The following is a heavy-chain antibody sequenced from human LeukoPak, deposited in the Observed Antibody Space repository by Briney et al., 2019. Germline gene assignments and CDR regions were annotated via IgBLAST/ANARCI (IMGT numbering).Heavy chain of an antibody. V-gene: IGHV4-4*02. CDR2: IYHSGST. J-gene: IGHJ4*02. CDR1: GGSISSSNW. D-gene: IGHD3-22*01. Sequence: PSGTLSLTCAVSGGSISSSNWWSWVRQPPGKGLEWIGEIYHSGSTNYNPSLKSRVTISADKSKNQFSLKLSSVTAADTAVYYCARLDYYDSSGPYFDYWGQGTLVTVSS. CDR3: ARLDYYDSSGPYFDY.